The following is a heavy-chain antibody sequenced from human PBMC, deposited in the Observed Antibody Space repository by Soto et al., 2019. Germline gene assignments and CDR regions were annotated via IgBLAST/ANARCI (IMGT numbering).Heavy chain of an antibody. CDR3: AIEASRSWYSSNWYSYGMDV. J-gene: IGHJ6*02. Sequence: QVQLVQSGAEVRKPGSSVKVSCKASGGTFSSYAVSWVRQAPGQGLEWMGGIIPMFGTANYAQKFRGRVTIIADESTTTAYMELSSLTSEDTAVYYCAIEASRSWYSSNWYSYGMDVWGQGTTVTVSS. D-gene: IGHD6-13*01. V-gene: IGHV1-69*12. CDR2: IIPMFGTA. CDR1: GGTFSSYA.